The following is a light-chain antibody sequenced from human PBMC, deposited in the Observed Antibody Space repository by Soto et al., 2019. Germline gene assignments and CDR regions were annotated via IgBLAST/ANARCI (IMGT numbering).Light chain of an antibody. CDR3: QPSLNWPG. Sequence: EIVLTQSPATLSLSPGERATLSCRASQSVSSYLAWYQQKPGQAPRLLIYDASNRATGIPARFSGSGSGTDFTLTISSLEPEDFAVHYCQPSLNWPGFVYGSQVDI. CDR2: DAS. J-gene: IGKJ1*01. V-gene: IGKV3-11*01. CDR1: QSVSSY.